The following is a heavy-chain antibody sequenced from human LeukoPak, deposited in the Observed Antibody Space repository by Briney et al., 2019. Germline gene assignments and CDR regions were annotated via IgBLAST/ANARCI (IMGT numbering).Heavy chain of an antibody. J-gene: IGHJ3*02. CDR3: ARFFAGYSSSWLLTHTKGAFDI. D-gene: IGHD6-13*01. CDR1: GGSISSYY. V-gene: IGHV4-34*01. Sequence: SETLSLTCTVSGGSISSYYWSWIRQPPGKGLEWIGEINHSGSTNYSPSLKSRVTISVDTSKNQFSLKLSSVTAADTAVYYCARFFAGYSSSWLLTHTKGAFDIWGQGTMVTVSS. CDR2: INHSGST.